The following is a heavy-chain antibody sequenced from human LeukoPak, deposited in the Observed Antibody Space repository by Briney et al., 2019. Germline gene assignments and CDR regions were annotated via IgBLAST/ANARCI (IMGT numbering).Heavy chain of an antibody. V-gene: IGHV4-34*01. CDR3: ARDITGTTRDY. CDR1: GGSFSGYY. J-gene: IGHJ4*02. Sequence: PSETLSLTCAVYGGSFSGYYWSWIRQPPGKGLEWIGEINHSGSTNYNPSLKSRVTISVDTSKNQFSLKLSSVTAADTAVYYCARDITGTTRDYWGQGTLVTVSS. D-gene: IGHD1-14*01. CDR2: INHSGST.